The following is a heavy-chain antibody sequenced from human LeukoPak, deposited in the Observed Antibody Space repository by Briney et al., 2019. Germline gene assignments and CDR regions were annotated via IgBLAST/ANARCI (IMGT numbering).Heavy chain of an antibody. CDR3: ARVLLWFGESPAYFDY. Sequence: ASVKVSCTASDYTFTSYGISWVRQAHGQGLEWLGWISDYNDNTNYEQKHQGRDNITTDTSTSTAYMELRSLRSDDTAVYYCARVLLWFGESPAYFDYWGQGTLVTVSS. CDR1: DYTFTSYG. V-gene: IGHV1-18*01. CDR2: ISDYNDNT. D-gene: IGHD3-10*01. J-gene: IGHJ4*02.